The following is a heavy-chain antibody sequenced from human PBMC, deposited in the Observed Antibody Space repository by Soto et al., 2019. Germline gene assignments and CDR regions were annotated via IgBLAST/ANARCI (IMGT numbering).Heavy chain of an antibody. CDR3: AKREGNTYGLFH. CDR1: GFSFSNYW. CDR2: IKTDGSST. J-gene: IGHJ4*02. D-gene: IGHD5-18*01. Sequence: EVQLVESGGGLVQPGGSLRLSCAASGFSFSNYWIHWVRQAPGKGLVWVSRIKTDGSSTDYAASVKGRLTISRDNAKNTLYLQMNSLTAEDTAVYYCAKREGNTYGLFHWGQGTLVTVSS. V-gene: IGHV3-74*01.